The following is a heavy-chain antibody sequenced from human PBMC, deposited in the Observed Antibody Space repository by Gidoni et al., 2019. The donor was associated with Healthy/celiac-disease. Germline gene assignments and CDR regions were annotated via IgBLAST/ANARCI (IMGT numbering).Heavy chain of an antibody. CDR3: AKGGYGSGSYYFDY. CDR2: ISYDGSNK. V-gene: IGHV3-30*18. Sequence: QVQLVESGGGVVQPGRSLRLSCAASGFTFSSYGMHWVRQAPGKGLEWVAVISYDGSNKYYADSVKGRFTISRDNSKNTLYLQMNSLRAEDTAVYYCAKGGYGSGSYYFDYWGQGTLVTVSS. J-gene: IGHJ4*02. CDR1: GFTFSSYG. D-gene: IGHD3-10*01.